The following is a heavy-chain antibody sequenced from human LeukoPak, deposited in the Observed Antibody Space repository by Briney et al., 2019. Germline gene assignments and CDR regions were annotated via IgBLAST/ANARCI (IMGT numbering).Heavy chain of an antibody. Sequence: GGSLRLSCAASGFTFSSYSMNWVRQAPGKGLEWVGVISYDGSNKYYADSVKGRFTISRDNSKNTLYLQMNSLRAEDTAVYYCAKEGRARWLRSIVDFDYWGQGTLVTVSS. CDR3: AKEGRARWLRSIVDFDY. J-gene: IGHJ4*02. CDR2: ISYDGSNK. V-gene: IGHV3-30*18. CDR1: GFTFSSYS. D-gene: IGHD5-24*01.